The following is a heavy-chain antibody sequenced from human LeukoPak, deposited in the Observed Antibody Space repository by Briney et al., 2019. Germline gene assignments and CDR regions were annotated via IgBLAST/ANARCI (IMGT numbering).Heavy chain of an antibody. CDR2: VSSDETTK. CDR3: ARDKIVGPTTLDY. CDR1: GFTFTNYA. D-gene: IGHD1-26*01. V-gene: IGHV3-30-3*01. J-gene: IGHJ4*02. Sequence: GGSLRLSCAASGFTFTNYAIYWVRQAPGKGLEWLAVVSSDETTKFYADSVKGQFTISRDNSKNTVYLQMNSLRADDTAIYYCARDKIVGPTTLDYWGQGTLVTVSS.